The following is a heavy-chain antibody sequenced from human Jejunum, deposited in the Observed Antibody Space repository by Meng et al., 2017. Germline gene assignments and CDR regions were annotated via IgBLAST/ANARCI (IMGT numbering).Heavy chain of an antibody. Sequence: EGQLLESGGGLVQPGESLGLSCAASGFTFSTYIMNWVRQAPGKGLEWVSTIGTSSDAYHADSVRGRFTISRDDSKNTLFLQMNSLKAEDTAVYYCAGGRPGSAPFDYWGRGTLVTVSS. J-gene: IGHJ4*02. CDR3: AGGRPGSAPFDY. D-gene: IGHD1-26*01. CDR2: IGTSSDA. CDR1: GFTFSTYI. V-gene: IGHV3-23*01.